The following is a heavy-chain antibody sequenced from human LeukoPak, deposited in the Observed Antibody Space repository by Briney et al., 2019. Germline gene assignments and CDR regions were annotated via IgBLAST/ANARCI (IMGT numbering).Heavy chain of an antibody. J-gene: IGHJ4*02. V-gene: IGHV3-20*04. D-gene: IGHD3-22*01. CDR1: GFTFDDYG. CDR3: ARDLTTYYYDSSGYGY. Sequence: GGSLRLSCAASGFTFDDYGMSWVRQAPGKELEWVSGINWNGGSTGYADSVKGRFTISRDNAKNSLYLQMNSLRAEDTALYYCARDLTTYYYDSSGYGYWGQGTLVTVSS. CDR2: INWNGGST.